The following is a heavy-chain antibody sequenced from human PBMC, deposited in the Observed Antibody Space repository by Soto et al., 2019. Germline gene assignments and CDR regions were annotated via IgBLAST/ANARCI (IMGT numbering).Heavy chain of an antibody. J-gene: IGHJ4*02. D-gene: IGHD4-17*01. CDR1: GYTFINYG. Sequence: GASVKVSCKASGYTFINYGISWVRQAPGQGLEWMGWISAYNGNTNYAQKLQGRVTMTTDTSTSTAYMELSSLRSEDTAVYYCATYGDYDDFDYWGQGTLVTVSS. CDR2: ISAYNGNT. V-gene: IGHV1-18*04. CDR3: ATYGDYDDFDY.